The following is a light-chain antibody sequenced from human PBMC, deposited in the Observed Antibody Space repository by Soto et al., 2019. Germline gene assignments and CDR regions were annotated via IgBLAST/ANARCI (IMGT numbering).Light chain of an antibody. CDR3: SSYTSSSTLV. CDR1: SSDVGGYEY. J-gene: IGLJ7*01. Sequence: QSVLTQPASVSGSPGQSITISCTGTSSDVGGYEYVSWYQHQSGKAPKLMIYEVTNRPSGVSNRFSGSKSGNTASLTISGLQAVDEADYYCSSYTSSSTLVFGGGTQLTVL. V-gene: IGLV2-14*01. CDR2: EVT.